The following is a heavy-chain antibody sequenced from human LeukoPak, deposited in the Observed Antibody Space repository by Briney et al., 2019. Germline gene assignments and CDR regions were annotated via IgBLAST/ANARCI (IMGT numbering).Heavy chain of an antibody. D-gene: IGHD6-13*01. J-gene: IGHJ4*02. CDR2: ISDDGSNK. V-gene: IGHV3-30-3*01. Sequence: AGGSLRLSCAASGFTFSSYAMHWVRQAPGKGLEWVAVISDDGSNKYYADSVKGRFTISRDNSKNTLYLQMNSLRAEDTAVYYCARDSSWTFFDYWGQGTLVTVSS. CDR3: ARDSSWTFFDY. CDR1: GFTFSSYA.